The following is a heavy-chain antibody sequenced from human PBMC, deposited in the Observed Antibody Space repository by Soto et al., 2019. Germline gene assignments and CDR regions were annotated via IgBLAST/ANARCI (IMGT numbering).Heavy chain of an antibody. D-gene: IGHD4-17*01. J-gene: IGHJ3*02. CDR1: GGSISSSSYY. CDR3: ARTYPTVTSCIVARSVLSDAFEI. CDR2: IYYSGST. Sequence: SETLSLTCTVSGGSISSSSYYWGWIRQPPGKGLEGIGSIYYSGSTYYNPSLKSRVTISVDTSKNQFSLKLSSVTAADTAVYYCARTYPTVTSCIVARSVLSDAFEIWGKGSMVTV. V-gene: IGHV4-39*01.